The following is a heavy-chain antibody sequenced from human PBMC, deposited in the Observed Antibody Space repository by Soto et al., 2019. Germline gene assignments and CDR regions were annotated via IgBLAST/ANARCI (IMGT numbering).Heavy chain of an antibody. Sequence: SETLSLTCTVSGGSISSYYWSWIRQPPGKGLEWIGYIYYSGSTNYNPSLKSRVTISVDTSKNQFSLKLSSVTAADTAVYYCARVVPYGSGSYYTGYYYYYGMDVWGQGTTVTVSS. J-gene: IGHJ6*02. CDR3: ARVVPYGSGSYYTGYYYYYGMDV. D-gene: IGHD3-10*01. V-gene: IGHV4-59*01. CDR2: IYYSGST. CDR1: GGSISSYY.